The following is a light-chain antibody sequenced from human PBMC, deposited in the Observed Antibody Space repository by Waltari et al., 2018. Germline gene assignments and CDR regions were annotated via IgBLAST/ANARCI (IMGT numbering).Light chain of an antibody. Sequence: QSVLTQPPSVSGAPGQRVTISCTGSWSNIGAGYAVHWYQQLPGKAPTLLVYGVNTRPPGVPARFFGSKSGTSASLAIAGLQPEDEADYYCQSYDTSLGVVFGGGTKLTVL. V-gene: IGLV1-40*01. CDR1: WSNIGAGYA. CDR2: GVN. CDR3: QSYDTSLGVV. J-gene: IGLJ2*01.